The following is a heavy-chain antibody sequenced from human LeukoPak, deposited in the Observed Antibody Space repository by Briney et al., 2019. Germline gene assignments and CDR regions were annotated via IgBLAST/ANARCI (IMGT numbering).Heavy chain of an antibody. J-gene: IGHJ4*02. CDR2: ITASGTAM. V-gene: IGHV3-48*02. Sequence: GGSLRLSCAASGFTFSSYSMDWVRQAPGKGLEWVSHITASGTAMFYADSVKGRFTISRDNAKNSLYLQMNSLRDEDTAVYYCASSGSYRFDYWGLGTLVTVSS. CDR3: ASSGSYRFDY. D-gene: IGHD1-26*01. CDR1: GFTFSSYS.